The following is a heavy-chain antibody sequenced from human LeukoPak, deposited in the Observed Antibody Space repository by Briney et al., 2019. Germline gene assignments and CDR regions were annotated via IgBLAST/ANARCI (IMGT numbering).Heavy chain of an antibody. D-gene: IGHD6-19*01. CDR1: GFTFSTYS. CDR2: ISFDGSNK. CDR3: AKGMIGVAGTGEFDY. Sequence: GGSLRLSCAASGFTFSTYSMNWVRQAPGKGLEWVAVISFDGSNKYYTDSVKGRFTISRDISKNTVFLQMNSLRTEDTAVYYCAKGMIGVAGTGEFDYWGQGTLVTVSS. J-gene: IGHJ4*02. V-gene: IGHV3-30*18.